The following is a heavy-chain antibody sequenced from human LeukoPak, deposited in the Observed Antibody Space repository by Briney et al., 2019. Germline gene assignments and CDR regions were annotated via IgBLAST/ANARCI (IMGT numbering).Heavy chain of an antibody. V-gene: IGHV3-21*01. CDR2: ISSSSSYI. J-gene: IGHJ6*03. CDR3: ARAGWESYYYMDV. CDR1: GFTFSSYS. D-gene: IGHD1-26*01. Sequence: AGGSLRLSCAASGFTFSSYSMNWVRQAPGKGLEWVSSISSSSSYIYYADSVKGRFTISRDNAKNSLYLQMNSLRAEDTAVYYCARAGWESYYYMDVWGKGTTVTVSS.